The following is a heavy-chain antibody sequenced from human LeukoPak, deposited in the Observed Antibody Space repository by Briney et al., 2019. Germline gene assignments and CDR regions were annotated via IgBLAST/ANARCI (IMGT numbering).Heavy chain of an antibody. CDR3: ARLRYGGGSSWEKYYYYGMDV. Sequence: PSETLSLTCTVSGGSISSSSYYWGWIRQPPGKGLEWIGSIYYSGSTYHNPSLKSRVTISVDTSKNQFSLKLSSVTAADTAVYYCARLRYGGGSSWEKYYYYGMDVWGQGTTVTVSS. D-gene: IGHD6-13*01. CDR2: IYYSGST. CDR1: GGSISSSSYY. J-gene: IGHJ6*02. V-gene: IGHV4-39*01.